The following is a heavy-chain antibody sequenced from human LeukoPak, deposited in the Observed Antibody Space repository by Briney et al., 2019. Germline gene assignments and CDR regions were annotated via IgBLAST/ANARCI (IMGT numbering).Heavy chain of an antibody. CDR3: AKNNGGARNHWFDP. J-gene: IGHJ5*02. D-gene: IGHD1/OR15-1a*01. V-gene: IGHV4-59*01. Sequence: SETLSLICTVSGGSISSYYWSWIRQPPGKGLEWIGYIYYSGSTNYNPFLKSRVTISVDTSKNQFSLKLSSVTAADTAIYYCAKNNGGARNHWFDPWGQGTLVTVSS. CDR1: GGSISSYY. CDR2: IYYSGST.